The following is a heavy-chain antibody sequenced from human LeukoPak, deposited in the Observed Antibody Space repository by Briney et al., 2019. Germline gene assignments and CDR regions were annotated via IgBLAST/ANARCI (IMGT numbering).Heavy chain of an antibody. Sequence: GGSLILYCAASGFTFSNYWMHWVRQVPGKGLVWVSRINDDGGATFYADSVKGRFTISRDNPKNTLFLQINSLRAEDTAVYYCAREILAPGKTHDYWGQGTLVTVSS. CDR1: GFTFSNYW. V-gene: IGHV3-74*01. CDR3: AREILAPGKTHDY. J-gene: IGHJ4*02. CDR2: INDDGGAT.